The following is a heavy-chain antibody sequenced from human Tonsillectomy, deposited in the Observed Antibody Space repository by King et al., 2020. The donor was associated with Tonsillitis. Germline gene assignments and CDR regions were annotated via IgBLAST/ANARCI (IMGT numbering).Heavy chain of an antibody. V-gene: IGHV1-69*01. Sequence: VQLVQSGAEVKKPGSSVKVSCKASGGTLSNYTISWVRQAPGQGLEWLGGIIPIFGIAKYAQKFQGRVGRTADETTSTAYMELSSLRSEDTAVYYCARDRRDCTNGVCSYAYYYYMDVWGKGTTVTVSS. CDR1: GGTLSNYT. CDR2: IIPIFGIA. D-gene: IGHD2-8*01. J-gene: IGHJ6*03. CDR3: ARDRRDCTNGVCSYAYYYYMDV.